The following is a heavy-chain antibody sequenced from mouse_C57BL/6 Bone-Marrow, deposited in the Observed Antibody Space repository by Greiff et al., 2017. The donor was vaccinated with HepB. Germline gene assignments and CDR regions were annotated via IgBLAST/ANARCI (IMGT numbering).Heavy chain of an antibody. V-gene: IGHV1-42*01. CDR2: INPSTGGT. Sequence: EVQLQQSGPELVKPGASVKISCKASGYSFTGYYMNWVKQSPEKSLEWIGEINPSTGGTTYNQKFKAKATLTVDKSSSTAYMQLKSLTSEDSAVYYCASHYYGSRWYFDVWGTGTTVTVSS. CDR3: ASHYYGSRWYFDV. D-gene: IGHD1-1*01. CDR1: GYSFTGYY. J-gene: IGHJ1*03.